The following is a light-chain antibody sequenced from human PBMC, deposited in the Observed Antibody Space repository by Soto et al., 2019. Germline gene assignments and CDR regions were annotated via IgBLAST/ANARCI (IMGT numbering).Light chain of an antibody. CDR2: GAS. CDR1: QSVSSN. CDR3: QQDNNWPHT. J-gene: IGKJ5*01. V-gene: IGKV3-15*01. Sequence: EIVMTQSPVTLSVSPGERATLSCRASQSVSSNLSWYQQKPGQAPRLLFYGASTRATGIPARFSGGGSGTEFTLTVSSQQSADVAAYYCQQDNNWPHTFGQGTRLEIK.